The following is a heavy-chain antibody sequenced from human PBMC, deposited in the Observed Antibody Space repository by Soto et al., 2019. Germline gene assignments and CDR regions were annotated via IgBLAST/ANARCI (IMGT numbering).Heavy chain of an antibody. CDR1: GGSFSGYY. Sequence: QVQLQQWGAGLLKPSETLSLTCAVYGGSFSGYYWSWIRQPPGKGLEWIGEINHSGSTNYNPSLKSRVTISVDTSKTQFSLKLGSVTAADTAVYYCARGVPVCSSTSCYDFAYWGQGTLVTVSS. CDR3: ARGVPVCSSTSCYDFAY. CDR2: INHSGST. V-gene: IGHV4-34*01. D-gene: IGHD2-2*01. J-gene: IGHJ4*02.